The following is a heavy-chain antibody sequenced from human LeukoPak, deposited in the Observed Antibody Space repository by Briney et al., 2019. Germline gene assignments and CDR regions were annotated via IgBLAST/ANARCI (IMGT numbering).Heavy chain of an antibody. Sequence: GGSLRLSCAASGFSFSVYWMHWVRQAPGKGPVWVSRIKTDGSITNYADSVKGRFTISRDNAKNTLYLQMNSLRAEDTAVYYCAKDRREWELRDAFDLWGQGTLVTVSS. V-gene: IGHV3-74*01. CDR2: IKTDGSIT. D-gene: IGHD1-26*01. J-gene: IGHJ3*01. CDR1: GFSFSVYW. CDR3: AKDRREWELRDAFDL.